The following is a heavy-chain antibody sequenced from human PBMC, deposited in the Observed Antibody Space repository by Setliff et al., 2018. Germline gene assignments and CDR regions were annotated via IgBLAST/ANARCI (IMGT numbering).Heavy chain of an antibody. CDR2: IKQDGSEK. CDR1: GFTFRSYW. CDR3: AKVNNRFWSGYYPYYYAMDV. Sequence: GGSLRLSCAASGFTFRSYWMSWVRQAPGKGLEWVANIKQDGSEKYYVDSVKGRYTISRDNAKNSLYLQMNSLRAEDTAVYYCAKVNNRFWSGYYPYYYAMDVWGQGTTVTVSS. J-gene: IGHJ6*02. V-gene: IGHV3-7*03. D-gene: IGHD3-3*01.